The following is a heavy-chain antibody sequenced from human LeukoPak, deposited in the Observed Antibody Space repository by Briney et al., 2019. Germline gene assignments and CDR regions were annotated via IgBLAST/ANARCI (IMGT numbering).Heavy chain of an antibody. J-gene: IGHJ5*02. V-gene: IGHV1-18*01. Sequence: ASVKVSCKASGYTFTSYAISWVRQAPGQGVEWMGWISAYNGYTNYAQNLQGRVTMTTDTSTSTAYMELTSLRSDDTAVYYCARALARDVYNINWFDHWGQGTLVTVSS. CDR1: GYTFTSYA. D-gene: IGHD5-24*01. CDR2: ISAYNGYT. CDR3: ARALARDVYNINWFDH.